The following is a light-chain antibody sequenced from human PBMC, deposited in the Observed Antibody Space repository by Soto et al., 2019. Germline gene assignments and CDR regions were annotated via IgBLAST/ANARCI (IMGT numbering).Light chain of an antibody. V-gene: IGKV1-5*03. CDR3: QHYNSYPFT. CDR1: QSISSW. J-gene: IGKJ3*01. Sequence: DMQMTQSPSTLSASVGDRVTITCRASQSISSWLAWYQQKPGKAPKLLIYKASSLESGVPSRFSGSGSGTEFTLTISSLQADDFATYYCQHYNSYPFTFGPGTKVDVK. CDR2: KAS.